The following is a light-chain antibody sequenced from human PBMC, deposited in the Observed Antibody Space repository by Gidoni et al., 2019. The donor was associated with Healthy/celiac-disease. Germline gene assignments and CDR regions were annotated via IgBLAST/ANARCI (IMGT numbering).Light chain of an antibody. J-gene: IGKJ1*01. CDR1: QSISSW. CDR3: QQYNSYPWT. CDR2: KAS. Sequence: DIQMTQSPSTLSASVGDRVTITCRASQSISSWLAWYQQKPGKAPKLLIYKASSLESGVPSRSSGSGSGTEFTLTLSSLQPDDFATYYCQQYNSYPWTVXQXTKVEIK. V-gene: IGKV1-5*03.